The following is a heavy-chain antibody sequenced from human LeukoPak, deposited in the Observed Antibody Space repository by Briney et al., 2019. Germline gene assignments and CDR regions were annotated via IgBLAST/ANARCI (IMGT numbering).Heavy chain of an antibody. CDR1: GGSISSSSYH. CDR3: ARPCGGDCYRAFDI. CDR2: IYYSGST. Sequence: SETLSLTCTVSGGSISSSSYHWGWIRQPPGKGLEWIGSIYYSGSTYYNPSLKSRVTISVDTSKNQFSLKLSSVTAADTAVYYCARPCGGDCYRAFDIWGQGTMVTVSS. V-gene: IGHV4-39*07. D-gene: IGHD2-21*02. J-gene: IGHJ3*02.